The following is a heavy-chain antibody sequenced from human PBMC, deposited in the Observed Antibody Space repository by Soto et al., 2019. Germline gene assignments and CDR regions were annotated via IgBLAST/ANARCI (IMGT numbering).Heavy chain of an antibody. J-gene: IGHJ4*02. CDR2: FNPNDGSA. CDR3: ARANWTSSPNCDY. Sequence: QVQLVQSGAEVKKPGASVKVSCKASGYIFINYYIHWVRQAPGHGLEWMGIFNPNDGSASYAQEFQGRVTMTRDTSSSTVYMELRSLKSEDTAVYYCARANWTSSPNCDYWGQGTLVTVSS. CDR1: GYIFINYY. V-gene: IGHV1-46*01. D-gene: IGHD6-13*01.